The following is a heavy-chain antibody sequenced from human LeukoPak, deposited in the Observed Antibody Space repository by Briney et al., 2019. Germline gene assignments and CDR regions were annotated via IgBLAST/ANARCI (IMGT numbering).Heavy chain of an antibody. CDR3: ARAYYYDTSFDY. D-gene: IGHD3-22*01. V-gene: IGHV1-2*02. CDR2: INPNSGGT. Sequence: ASVKVSCKASGYTFTGYYMHWVRQAPGQGLEWMGWINPNSGGTNYAQKFQGRVTVTRDTSISTAYMELSRLRSDDTAVYYCARAYYYDTSFDYWGQGTLVTVSS. J-gene: IGHJ4*02. CDR1: GYTFTGYY.